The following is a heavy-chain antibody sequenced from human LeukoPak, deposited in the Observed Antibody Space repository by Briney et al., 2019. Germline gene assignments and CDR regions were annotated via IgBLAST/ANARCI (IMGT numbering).Heavy chain of an antibody. Sequence: GGSLRLSCSASGFIFTPYAMHWVCQAPGKGLEYVSAISSDGGGTYYTDSVKGRFTISRDNSKSTLYLQMSSLRPEDTAVYYCVRYTDSSYPDWGQGTLVTVSS. D-gene: IGHD1-14*01. CDR2: ISSDGGGT. CDR3: VRYTDSSYPD. CDR1: GFIFTPYA. V-gene: IGHV3-64D*06. J-gene: IGHJ4*02.